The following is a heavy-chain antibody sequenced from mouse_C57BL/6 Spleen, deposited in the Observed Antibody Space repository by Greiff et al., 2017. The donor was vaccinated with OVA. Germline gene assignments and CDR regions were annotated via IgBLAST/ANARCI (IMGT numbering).Heavy chain of an antibody. CDR1: GYAFSSSW. CDR2: IYPGDGDT. CDR3: ARQFITTVGGYFDV. Sequence: QVQLKESGPELVKPGASVKISCKASGYAFSSSWMNWVKQRPGKGLEWIGRIYPGDGDTNYNGKFKGKATLTADKSSSTAYMQLSSLTSEDSAVYFCARQFITTVGGYFDVWGTGTTVTVSS. D-gene: IGHD1-1*01. V-gene: IGHV1-82*01. J-gene: IGHJ1*03.